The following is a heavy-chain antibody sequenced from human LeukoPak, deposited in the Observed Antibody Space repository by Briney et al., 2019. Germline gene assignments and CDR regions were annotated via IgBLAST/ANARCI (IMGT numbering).Heavy chain of an antibody. Sequence: WASVKVSCKASRYTFTGYYMHWVRQAPGQGLEWMGRINPNSGGTNYAQKFQGRVTMTRDTSISTAYMELSRLRSDDTAVYYCARVDYSSGFQNDYWGQGTLVTVSS. CDR2: INPNSGGT. V-gene: IGHV1-2*06. D-gene: IGHD6-19*01. CDR1: RYTFTGYY. J-gene: IGHJ4*02. CDR3: ARVDYSSGFQNDY.